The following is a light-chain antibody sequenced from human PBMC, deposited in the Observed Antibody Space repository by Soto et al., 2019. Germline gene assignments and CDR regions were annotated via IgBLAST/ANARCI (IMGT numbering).Light chain of an antibody. CDR3: SSYTSSNTYV. CDR2: DVS. J-gene: IGLJ1*01. Sequence: QSALTQPASVSGSPGQSITISCTGTSSDVGGYNFVSWFQQHPGEAPKLMIYDVSNRPSGVSNHFSGSKSGNTASLTISGLQAEDEADYYCSSYTSSNTYVFGPGTKLTVL. CDR1: SSDVGGYNF. V-gene: IGLV2-14*01.